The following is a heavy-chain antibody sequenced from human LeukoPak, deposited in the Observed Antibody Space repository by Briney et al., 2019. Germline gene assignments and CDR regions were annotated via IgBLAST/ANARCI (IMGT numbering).Heavy chain of an antibody. J-gene: IGHJ5*02. D-gene: IGHD4-17*01. Sequence: SQTLSLTCTVSGGSISSGSYYWSWIRQPAGKGLEWIGRIYTSGSTNYNPSLKSRVTISVDTSKNQFSLKLSSVTAADTAVYHCARVLDYGDYAWFDPWGQGTLVTVSS. CDR1: GGSISSGSYY. CDR3: ARVLDYGDYAWFDP. V-gene: IGHV4-61*02. CDR2: IYTSGST.